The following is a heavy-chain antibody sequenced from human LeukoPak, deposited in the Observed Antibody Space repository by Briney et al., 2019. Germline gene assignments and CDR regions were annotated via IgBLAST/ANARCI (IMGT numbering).Heavy chain of an antibody. Sequence: SETLSLTCSVSGGSVSSYYWSWIRQSLRKGLEWIGYIHDSGSTNYNPSLKSRVTVSVDTSKNQFSLKLRSVTAADTAVYYCARGGQWSKFYFDNWGQGTLVTVSS. CDR2: IHDSGST. CDR3: ARGGQWSKFYFDN. D-gene: IGHD2-15*01. CDR1: GGSVSSYY. J-gene: IGHJ4*02. V-gene: IGHV4-59*02.